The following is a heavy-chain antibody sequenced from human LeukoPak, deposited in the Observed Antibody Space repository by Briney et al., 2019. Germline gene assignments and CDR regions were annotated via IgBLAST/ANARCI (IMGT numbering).Heavy chain of an antibody. CDR2: IYYSGST. CDR1: GGSISSSSYY. V-gene: IGHV4-39*01. J-gene: IGHJ4*02. CDR3: AVADGYGPFDY. D-gene: IGHD3-10*01. Sequence: SETLSLTCTVSGGSISSSSYYWGWIRQPPGKGLEWIGGIYYSGSTYYNPPLKSRVTISVDTSKNQFSLKLSSVTAADTAVYYCAVADGYGPFDYWGQGTLVTVSS.